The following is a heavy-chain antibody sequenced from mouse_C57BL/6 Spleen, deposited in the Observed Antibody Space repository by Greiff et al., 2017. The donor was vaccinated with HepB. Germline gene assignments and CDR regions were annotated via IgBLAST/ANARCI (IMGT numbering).Heavy chain of an antibody. V-gene: IGHV10-1*01. CDR2: IRSKSNNYAT. J-gene: IGHJ4*01. Sequence: EVQLVESGGGLVQPKGSLKLSCAASGFSFNTYAMNWVRQAPGTGLEWVARIRSKSNNYATYYADSVKVRFTISRDDSESMLYLQMNNLKTEDTAMYYCVRQGGLRRLYAMDYWGQGTSVTVSS. CDR3: VRQGGLRRLYAMDY. CDR1: GFSFNTYA. D-gene: IGHD2-4*01.